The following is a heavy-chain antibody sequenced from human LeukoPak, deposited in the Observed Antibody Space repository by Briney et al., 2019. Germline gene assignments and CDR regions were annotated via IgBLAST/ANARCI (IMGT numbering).Heavy chain of an antibody. CDR1: GITFSSYG. D-gene: IGHD3-10*01. Sequence: GGSLRLSCAASGITFSSYGMSWVRQAPGKGLEWVSSISSTGGTTYYADSVKGRFTISRDNSKNTLYLHMHSLRADDTAVYYCAKDLHGAFDYWGQGILVTVSS. CDR3: AKDLHGAFDY. J-gene: IGHJ4*02. CDR2: ISSTGGTT. V-gene: IGHV3-23*01.